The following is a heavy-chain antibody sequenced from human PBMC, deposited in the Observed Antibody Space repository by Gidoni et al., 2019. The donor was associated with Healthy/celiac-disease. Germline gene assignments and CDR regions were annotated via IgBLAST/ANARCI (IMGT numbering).Heavy chain of an antibody. V-gene: IGHV3-30*18. J-gene: IGHJ4*02. CDR2: ISYDGTIK. CDR1: GFPSSSFG. Sequence: QVQLVESGGGVVQPGRSLRLSCAASGFPSSSFGMHWVRQPPGKGLEWVAVISYDGTIKSYADSVKGRFTFSRDNSKNTLYLQMHSLRTEDTAVYYCAKDWRYYDSSGYLDSWGQGSLVTVSS. CDR3: AKDWRYYDSSGYLDS. D-gene: IGHD3-22*01.